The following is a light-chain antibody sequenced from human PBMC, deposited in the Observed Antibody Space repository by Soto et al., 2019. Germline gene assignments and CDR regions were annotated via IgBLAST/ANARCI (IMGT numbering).Light chain of an antibody. CDR1: QSINAH. CDR2: GAS. CDR3: QQYNSWLWT. Sequence: EVVMTQSPATLSVSPGERVTLSCRASQSINAHLAWYQQKPGQAPRLLIHGASTRATGIPASFSGSGFGTECILTISSLQSEDFAIYYCQQYNSWLWTFGQGTNVEI. J-gene: IGKJ1*01. V-gene: IGKV3-15*01.